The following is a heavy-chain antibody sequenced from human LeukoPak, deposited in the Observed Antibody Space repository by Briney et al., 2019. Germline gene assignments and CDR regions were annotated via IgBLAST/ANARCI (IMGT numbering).Heavy chain of an antibody. V-gene: IGHV3-23*01. CDR1: GFTFSSYG. CDR3: ARGSKTAGTIYSFDY. J-gene: IGHJ4*02. Sequence: GGSLRLSCAASGFTFSSYGMSWVRQAPGKGLEWVSGISVSVDSTYYADSVKGRFTISRDNSKNTVYLQMNSLRAEDTAVYYCARGSKTAGTIYSFDYWGQETLVTVSS. D-gene: IGHD6-13*01. CDR2: ISVSVDST.